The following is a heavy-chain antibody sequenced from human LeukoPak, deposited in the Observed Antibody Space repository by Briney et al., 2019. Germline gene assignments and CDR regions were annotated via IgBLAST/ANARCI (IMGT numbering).Heavy chain of an antibody. Sequence: GGSLRLSCAASGFTFSSYSMNWVRQAPGKGLEWVSSISSSSSYIYYADSVKGRFTISTDNAKNSLYLQMNSLRAEDTAVYYCARERDGCPGYWGQGTLVTVSS. CDR1: GFTFSSYS. J-gene: IGHJ4*02. D-gene: IGHD5-24*01. CDR2: ISSSSSYI. V-gene: IGHV3-21*01. CDR3: ARERDGCPGY.